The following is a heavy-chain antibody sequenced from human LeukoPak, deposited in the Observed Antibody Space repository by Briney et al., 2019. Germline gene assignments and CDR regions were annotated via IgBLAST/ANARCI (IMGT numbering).Heavy chain of an antibody. V-gene: IGHV4-4*07. CDR1: GGSISSYY. Sequence: PSETLSLTCTVSGGSISSYYWSSIRQPAGKGLEWIGRIYTSGSTNYNPSLKSRVTMSVDTSKNQFSLKLSSVTAADTAVYYCARVPKDDSSGYYDYWGQGTLVTVSS. D-gene: IGHD3-22*01. J-gene: IGHJ4*02. CDR2: IYTSGST. CDR3: ARVPKDDSSGYYDY.